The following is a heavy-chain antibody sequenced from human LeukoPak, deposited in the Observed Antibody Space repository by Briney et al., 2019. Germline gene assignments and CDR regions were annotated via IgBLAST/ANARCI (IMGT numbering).Heavy chain of an antibody. CDR2: IYYSGST. J-gene: IGHJ4*02. D-gene: IGHD2-2*03. CDR3: ARQVGSLDY. CDR1: GGPISSYY. V-gene: IGHV4-59*05. Sequence: EPLSLTCTVSGGPISSYYWSWFRHPPGKGLEWIGSIYYSGSTYYNPSLKSRVTISVDTSKNQFSLKLSSVTAADTAVYYCARQVGSLDYWGQGTLVTVSS.